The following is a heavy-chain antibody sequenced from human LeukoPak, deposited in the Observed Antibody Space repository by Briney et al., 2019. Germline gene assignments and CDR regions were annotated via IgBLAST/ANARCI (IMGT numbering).Heavy chain of an antibody. CDR3: ARDIVHKWFDP. V-gene: IGHV4-31*03. D-gene: IGHD2-8*01. Sequence: ASETLSLTCSVSGDSISSGGYYWSWIRQHPGKGLEWIGYIYYSGSTYYNPSLKSRVTISVDTSKNQFSLKLSSVTAADTAVYYCARDIVHKWFDPWGQGTLVTVSS. J-gene: IGHJ5*02. CDR2: IYYSGST. CDR1: GDSISSGGYY.